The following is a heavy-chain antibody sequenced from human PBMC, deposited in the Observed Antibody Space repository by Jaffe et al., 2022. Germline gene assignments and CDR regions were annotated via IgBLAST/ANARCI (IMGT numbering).Heavy chain of an antibody. CDR2: IFSNDEK. V-gene: IGHV2-26*01. CDR1: GFSLSNARMG. CDR3: ARIPEGEINYDYIWGSYPAYYFDY. Sequence: QVTLKESGPVLVKPTETLTLTCTVSGFSLSNARMGVSWIRQPPGKALEWLAHIFSNDEKSYSTSLKSRLTISKDTSKSQVVLTMTNMDPVDTATYYCARIPEGEINYDYIWGSYPAYYFDYWGQGTLVTVSS. D-gene: IGHD3-16*02. J-gene: IGHJ4*02.